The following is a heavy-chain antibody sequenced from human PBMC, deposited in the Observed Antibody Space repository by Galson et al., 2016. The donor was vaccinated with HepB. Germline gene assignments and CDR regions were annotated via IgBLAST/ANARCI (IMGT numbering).Heavy chain of an antibody. D-gene: IGHD2-8*01. CDR3: ARRDCTPTECYNYDY. Sequence: SLRLSCAASGFTFSRYSMTWLRQAPGKGLEWVSEISGRGDSTNYADSVKGRFTISRDNSKNMLYLQMNSLRAEDTAVYYCARRDCTPTECYNYDYWGQGILVAVSS. J-gene: IGHJ4*02. V-gene: IGHV3-23*01. CDR1: GFTFSRYS. CDR2: ISGRGDST.